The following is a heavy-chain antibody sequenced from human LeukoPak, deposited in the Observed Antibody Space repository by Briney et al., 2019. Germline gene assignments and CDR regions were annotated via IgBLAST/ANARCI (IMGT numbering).Heavy chain of an antibody. J-gene: IGHJ3*02. V-gene: IGHV4-34*01. CDR1: GGSFSGYY. Sequence: PSETLSLTCAVYGGSFSGYYWSWIRQPPGKGLEWIGEINHSGSTNYNPSLKSRVTMSVDTSKNQFSLKLSSVTAADTAVYYCARVDEPNDAFDIWGQGTMVTVSS. CDR2: INHSGST. CDR3: ARVDEPNDAFDI.